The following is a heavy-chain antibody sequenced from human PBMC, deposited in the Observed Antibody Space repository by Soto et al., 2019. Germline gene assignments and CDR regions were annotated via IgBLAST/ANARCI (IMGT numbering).Heavy chain of an antibody. CDR3: ASSLLRFLEWPLGGGDY. Sequence: ASVKVSCKASGYTFTSYAMHWVRQAPGQRLEWMGWINAGNGNTKYSQKFQGRVTITRDTSASTAYMELSSLRSEDTGVYYCASSLLRFLEWPLGGGDYWGQGTLVTVSS. CDR2: INAGNGNT. CDR1: GYTFTSYA. J-gene: IGHJ4*02. D-gene: IGHD3-3*01. V-gene: IGHV1-3*01.